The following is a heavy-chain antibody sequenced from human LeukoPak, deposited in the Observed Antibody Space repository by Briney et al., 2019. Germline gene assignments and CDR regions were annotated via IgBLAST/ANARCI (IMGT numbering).Heavy chain of an antibody. CDR1: GYSISSGYY. Sequence: PSETLSLTCAVSGYSISSGYYWGWIRQPPGKGLEWIGSIYHSGSTYYNPSLKSRVTISVDTSKNQFSLKLSSVTAADTAVYYCARLDHYDFWSGLYFDYWGQGTPVTVSS. J-gene: IGHJ4*02. D-gene: IGHD3-3*01. V-gene: IGHV4-38-2*01. CDR2: IYHSGST. CDR3: ARLDHYDFWSGLYFDY.